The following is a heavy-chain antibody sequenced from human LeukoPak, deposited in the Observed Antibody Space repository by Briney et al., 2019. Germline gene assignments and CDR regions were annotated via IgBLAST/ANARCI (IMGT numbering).Heavy chain of an antibody. V-gene: IGHV1-18*01. J-gene: IGHJ4*02. D-gene: IGHD2-8*01. Sequence: ASVKVSCKTSGYSENFYGITWVRQVAGQGLEWMGWISAQHGQTEYAPNSQDRVTMTTDTYTNTAYMELRSLRPDDTAVYYCAGSLGYCTSNVCYLKYWGQGTLVTVSS. CDR1: GYSENFYG. CDR2: ISAQHGQT. CDR3: AGSLGYCTSNVCYLKY.